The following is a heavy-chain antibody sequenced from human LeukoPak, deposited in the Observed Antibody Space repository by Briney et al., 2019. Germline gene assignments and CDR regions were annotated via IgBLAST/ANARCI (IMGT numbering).Heavy chain of an antibody. CDR3: ARLWSGYSPFDY. Sequence: SETLSLTCTVSGGSISSYYWSWIRQPPGKGLEWIGYIYYSGSTNYNPSLKSRVTISVDTSKNQFSLKLNSVTAADTAVYYCARLWSGYSPFDYWGQGTLVTASS. CDR1: GGSISSYY. CDR2: IYYSGST. D-gene: IGHD3-3*01. J-gene: IGHJ4*02. V-gene: IGHV4-59*08.